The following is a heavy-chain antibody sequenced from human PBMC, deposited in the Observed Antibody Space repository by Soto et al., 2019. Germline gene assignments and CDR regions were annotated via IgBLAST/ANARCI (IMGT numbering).Heavy chain of an antibody. Sequence: AGGSLRLSCAASGFTVSSNYMSWVRQAPGKGLEWVSVIYSGGSTYYADSVKGRFTISRDNSKNTLYLQMNSLRAEDTAVYYCARIMVRGATDAFDVWGQGTMVTVSS. CDR3: ARIMVRGATDAFDV. CDR1: GFTVSSNY. J-gene: IGHJ3*01. CDR2: IYSGGST. D-gene: IGHD3-10*01. V-gene: IGHV3-53*01.